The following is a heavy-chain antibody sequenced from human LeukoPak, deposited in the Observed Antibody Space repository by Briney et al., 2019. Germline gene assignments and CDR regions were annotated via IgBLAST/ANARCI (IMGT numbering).Heavy chain of an antibody. CDR1: GYTFTRYG. D-gene: IGHD2-2*01. CDR3: ARWGDCSGISCFEYFQY. CDR2: FNTNDGDT. Sequence: ASVKVSCKASGYTFTRYGMTWVRQAPAQGAEWMGWFNTNDGDTNYARKFQGRVTMTTDTSTSTTYTKLRSLRFDDTAVYYCARWGDCSGISCFEYFQYWGQGTLVTVSS. V-gene: IGHV1-18*01. J-gene: IGHJ1*01.